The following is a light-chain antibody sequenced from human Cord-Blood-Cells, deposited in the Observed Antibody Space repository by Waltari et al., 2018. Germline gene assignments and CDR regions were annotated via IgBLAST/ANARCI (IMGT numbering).Light chain of an antibody. CDR3: CSYAGSSTFVV. CDR1: SSDVGSYNL. CDR2: EGS. V-gene: IGLV2-23*03. Sequence: QSALTQPASVSGSPGQSITISCTGTSSDVGSYNLVSWYQQHPGKAPKLMIYEGSKRPSVFSNRFSVSKSGNTASLTISGLQAEDEADYYCCSYAGSSTFVVFGGGTKLTVL. J-gene: IGLJ3*02.